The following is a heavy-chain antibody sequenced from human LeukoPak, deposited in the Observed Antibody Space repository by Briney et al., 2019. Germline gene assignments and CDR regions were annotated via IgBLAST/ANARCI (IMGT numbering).Heavy chain of an antibody. Sequence: GGSLRLSCAASGFTFRGYWMSWVRQAPGKGLEWVANINQDGREKYYVDSLKGRFTISIDNTQNSLYLQMNSLGVEDTAVYYCARVISATYYYWGQGTLVTVSS. CDR3: ARVISATYYY. CDR2: INQDGREK. D-gene: IGHD1-26*01. V-gene: IGHV3-7*04. CDR1: GFTFRGYW. J-gene: IGHJ4*02.